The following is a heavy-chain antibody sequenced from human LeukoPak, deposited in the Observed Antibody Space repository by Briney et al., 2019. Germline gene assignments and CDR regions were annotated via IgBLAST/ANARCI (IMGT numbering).Heavy chain of an antibody. CDR1: GFTFGDYA. V-gene: IGHV3-49*03. D-gene: IGHD2-21*02. Sequence: GGSLRLSCTASGFTFGDYAMSWFRQAPGKGLEWVGFIRSKAYGGTTEYAASVKGRFTIPRDDSKSIAYLQMNSLKTEDTAVYYCTRDSENYCGGDCYSDNNWFDPWGQGTLVTVSS. CDR2: IRSKAYGGTT. J-gene: IGHJ5*02. CDR3: TRDSENYCGGDCYSDNNWFDP.